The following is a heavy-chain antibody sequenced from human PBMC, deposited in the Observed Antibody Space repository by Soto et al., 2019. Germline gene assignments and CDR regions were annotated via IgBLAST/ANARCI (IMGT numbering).Heavy chain of an antibody. CDR1: GFTFSSYA. Sequence: QVQLVESGGGVVQPGRSLRLSCAASGFTFSSYAMHWVRQAPGKGLEWVAVISYDGSNKYYADSVKGRFTISRDNSKNTPYLKMNSLRAEDTAVYYCAREGIAVAGTKVGAYYFDYWGQGTLDTDSS. V-gene: IGHV3-30-3*01. D-gene: IGHD6-19*01. J-gene: IGHJ4*02. CDR3: AREGIAVAGTKVGAYYFDY. CDR2: ISYDGSNK.